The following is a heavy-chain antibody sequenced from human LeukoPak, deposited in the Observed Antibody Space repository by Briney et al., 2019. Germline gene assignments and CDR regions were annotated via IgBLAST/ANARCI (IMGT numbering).Heavy chain of an antibody. D-gene: IGHD1-20*01. J-gene: IGHJ5*02. CDR2: VHSRGST. CDR3: GRVARSITGTTHGGWFDP. Sequence: SEALSLTCTVSGTSISNYHWSWIRQPPGKGLEWIGYVHSRGSTNYNPYLKSRVTMSVDQSKNQFSLKLISVTAADTAVYYCGRVARSITGTTHGGWFDPWGQGTLVTVS. V-gene: IGHV4-59*01. CDR1: GTSISNYH.